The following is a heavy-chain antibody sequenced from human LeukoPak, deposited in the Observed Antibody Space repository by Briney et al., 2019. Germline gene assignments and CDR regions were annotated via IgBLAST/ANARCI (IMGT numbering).Heavy chain of an antibody. CDR2: ISYDGSNK. CDR3: ARGELFDY. D-gene: IGHD1-26*01. V-gene: IGHV3-30-3*01. Sequence: GGSLRLSCTASGFTFGDYAMSWVRQAPGKGLEWVAVISYDGSNKYYADSVKGRFTISRDNSKNTLYLQMNSLRAEDTAVYYCARGELFDYWGQGTLVTVSS. CDR1: GFTFGDYA. J-gene: IGHJ4*02.